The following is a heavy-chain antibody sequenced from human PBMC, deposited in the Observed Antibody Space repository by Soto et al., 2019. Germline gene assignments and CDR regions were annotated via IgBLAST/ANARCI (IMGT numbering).Heavy chain of an antibody. Sequence: QVQLQESGPGLLKPSQTLSLTCTVSGGSISSGGSYWSWIRQHPGKGLEWIGYIYYSGNTPYNPSTKSRLTISVYTSKNQFSVKLSSVTAADTAVYYCAGVRRVATIVYYYGMDVWGQGTTVTVSS. D-gene: IGHD5-12*01. CDR1: GGSISSGGSY. V-gene: IGHV4-31*03. CDR3: AGVRRVATIVYYYGMDV. CDR2: IYYSGNT. J-gene: IGHJ6*02.